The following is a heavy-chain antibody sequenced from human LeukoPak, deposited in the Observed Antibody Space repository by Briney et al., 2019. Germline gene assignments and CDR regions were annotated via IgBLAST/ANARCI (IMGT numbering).Heavy chain of an antibody. D-gene: IGHD4-17*01. Sequence: GGSLRLSCAASGFTVSSNYMSWVRQAPGKGLEWVSVIYSGGSTYYADSVKGRFTISRDNSKNTLYLQMNSLRAEDTAVYYCARDYGDYDRNYYYYYGIDVWGQGTTVTVSS. CDR2: IYSGGST. V-gene: IGHV3-53*01. CDR3: ARDYGDYDRNYYYYYGIDV. CDR1: GFTVSSNY. J-gene: IGHJ6*02.